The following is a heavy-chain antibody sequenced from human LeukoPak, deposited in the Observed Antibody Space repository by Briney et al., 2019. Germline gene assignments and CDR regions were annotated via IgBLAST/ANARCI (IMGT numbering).Heavy chain of an antibody. V-gene: IGHV3-23*01. Sequence: GGSLRLSCAASGFTFSSYAMSWVRQAPGKGLEWVSAISGSGGSTYYADSVKGRFTISRDNSKNTLYLQMNSLRAEDTAVYYCAKDIRPLGDYGDSYYFDYWGQGTLVTVSS. CDR1: GFTFSSYA. CDR3: AKDIRPLGDYGDSYYFDY. CDR2: ISGSGGST. D-gene: IGHD4-17*01. J-gene: IGHJ4*02.